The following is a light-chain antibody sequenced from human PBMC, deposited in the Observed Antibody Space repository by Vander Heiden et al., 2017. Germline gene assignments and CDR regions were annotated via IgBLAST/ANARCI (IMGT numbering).Light chain of an antibody. J-gene: IGKJ4*01. CDR3: QQYDGSPLT. Sequence: EIVLTQSPGTLSLSPGERATLSCRASQSVSSSYLAWYQQKPGQAPRLLIYGASSRATGIPDRFSGSGSGTDFTLTISRLEPEDFVLYYCQQYDGSPLTFGGGTKVEIK. CDR1: QSVSSSY. CDR2: GAS. V-gene: IGKV3-20*01.